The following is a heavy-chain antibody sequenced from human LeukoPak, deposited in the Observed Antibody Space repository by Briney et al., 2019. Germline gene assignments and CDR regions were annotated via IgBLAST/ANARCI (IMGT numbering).Heavy chain of an antibody. Sequence: GGSLRLSCAASGFTFSSYDMHWVRQATGKGLEWVSAIGIGGDTYYPGSVKGRFTISRDNAKNSLYLQMNSLRAEDTAVYYCARVEYYYDSSGQYYFDYWGQGTLVTVSS. CDR1: GFTFSSYD. CDR3: ARVEYYYDSSGQYYFDY. D-gene: IGHD3-22*01. J-gene: IGHJ4*02. CDR2: IGIGGDT. V-gene: IGHV3-13*01.